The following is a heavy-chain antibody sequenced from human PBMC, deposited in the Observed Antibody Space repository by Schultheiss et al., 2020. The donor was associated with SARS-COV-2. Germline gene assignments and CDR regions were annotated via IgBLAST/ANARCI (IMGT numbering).Heavy chain of an antibody. D-gene: IGHD5-12*01. J-gene: IGHJ4*02. CDR3: AKDLPGEVATTPEW. CDR1: GFSFRSLG. CDR2: ISFDGSNK. V-gene: IGHV3-30*18. Sequence: GESLKISCAASGFSFRSLGMHWVRQAPGRGLECVAVISFDGSNKYYADSVKGRFTISRDNSKNTLYLQMNSLRAEDTAVYYCAKDLPGEVATTPEWGGQGTLVTVSS.